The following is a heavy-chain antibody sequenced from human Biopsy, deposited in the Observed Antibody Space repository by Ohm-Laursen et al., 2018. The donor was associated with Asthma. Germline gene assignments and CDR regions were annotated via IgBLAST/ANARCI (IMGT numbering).Heavy chain of an antibody. D-gene: IGHD7-27*01. J-gene: IGHJ4*02. CDR3: ARHWNWGSFFDY. V-gene: IGHV4-59*04. CDR1: GVSISSDY. Sequence: SETLSLTCTVSGVSISSDYWSWIRQPPGKGLEWIGSISYTGNTDIPSLRSRVTLSVDTSKNNFSLKLTSVTAADTAVFYCARHWNWGSFFDYWGQGMLVTVSS. CDR2: ISYTGNT.